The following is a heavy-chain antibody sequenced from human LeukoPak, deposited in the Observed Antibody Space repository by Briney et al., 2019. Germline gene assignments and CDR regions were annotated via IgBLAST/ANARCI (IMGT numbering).Heavy chain of an antibody. CDR1: GFTFSSYD. V-gene: IGHV3-13*05. J-gene: IGHJ6*02. CDR2: IGTAGDP. CDR3: ARAARDYLYGMDV. Sequence: GGSLRLSCAASGFTFSSYDMHWDRQATGKGLEWVSAIGTAGDPYYPGSVKGRFTISRENAKNSLYLQMNSLRAGDTAGYYCARAARDYLYGMDVWGQGTTVTVSS. D-gene: IGHD4-11*01.